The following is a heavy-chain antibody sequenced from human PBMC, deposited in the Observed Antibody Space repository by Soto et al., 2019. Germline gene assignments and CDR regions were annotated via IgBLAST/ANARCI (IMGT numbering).Heavy chain of an antibody. CDR3: ARELDVGCSGYPFGD. Sequence: QVQLVQSGAEVKKPGASVKVSCKASGYTFTSYDINWVRQATGQGLEWMGWMNPNSGNTGYAQKFQGRVTMTRNTAISTAYMQLSSLRSEDAAVDYCARELDVGCSGYPFGDWGQGTLVTVSS. J-gene: IGHJ4*02. V-gene: IGHV1-8*01. CDR1: GYTFTSYD. CDR2: MNPNSGNT. D-gene: IGHD5-12*01.